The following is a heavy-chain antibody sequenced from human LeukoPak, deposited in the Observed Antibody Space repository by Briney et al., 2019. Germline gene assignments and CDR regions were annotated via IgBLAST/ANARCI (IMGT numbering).Heavy chain of an antibody. CDR2: ISSSGGST. CDR3: AKGVDVDTAINY. Sequence: GGSLRLSCAASGFTFSSYAMSWVRQAPGKGLEWVSAISSSGGSTHYADSVKGRFTISRDNSKNTLYLQMNSLRAEDTAVYYCAKGVDVDTAINYWGQGTLVTVSS. CDR1: GFTFSSYA. V-gene: IGHV3-23*01. J-gene: IGHJ4*02. D-gene: IGHD5-18*01.